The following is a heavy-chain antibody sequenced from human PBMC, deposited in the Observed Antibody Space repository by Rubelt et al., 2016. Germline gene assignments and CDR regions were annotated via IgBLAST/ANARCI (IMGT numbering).Heavy chain of an antibody. CDR3: ARDWVGTTDFDY. CDR1: GYTFTSYP. CDR2: INAGNGNT. V-gene: IGHV1-3*01. Sequence: QVQLVQSGAEVEKPGASVKVSCKASGYTFTSYPMHWLRQAPGPRLEWMGWINAGNGNTKYSQNFQGRVTITRDTSASTVYMELSSLRSEDTAVYYCARDWVGTTDFDYWGQGTLVTVSS. J-gene: IGHJ4*02. D-gene: IGHD1-1*01.